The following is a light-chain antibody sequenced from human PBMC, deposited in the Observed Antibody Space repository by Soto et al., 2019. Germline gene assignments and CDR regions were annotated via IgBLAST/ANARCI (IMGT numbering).Light chain of an antibody. V-gene: IGLV1-47*01. CDR3: GAWDFILNAHV. CDR2: RSK. Sequence: QSVLTQPASASGTPGQRVTISCSGSNSNIGSNYVYWYQQFPGRAPKLLIYRSKERPSGVPDRFSGSKSGTSASLAISALRSVDEAYYYCGAWDFILNAHVFRIGTKVTAL. J-gene: IGLJ1*01. CDR1: NSNIGSNY.